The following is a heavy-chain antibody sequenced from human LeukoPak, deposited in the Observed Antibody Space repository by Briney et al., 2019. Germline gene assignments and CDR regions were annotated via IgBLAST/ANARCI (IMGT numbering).Heavy chain of an antibody. Sequence: SETLSLTCTVSGGSISSYYWSWILQPPGKGLEWIGYICYSGSTNYNPSLKSRVTISVDTSKNQFSLQLSSVTAADTAVYYCARVGHCSSTACSYRYFDYWGQGALVTVSS. CDR3: ARVGHCSSTACSYRYFDY. J-gene: IGHJ4*02. V-gene: IGHV4-59*08. CDR1: GGSISSYY. CDR2: ICYSGST. D-gene: IGHD2-2*01.